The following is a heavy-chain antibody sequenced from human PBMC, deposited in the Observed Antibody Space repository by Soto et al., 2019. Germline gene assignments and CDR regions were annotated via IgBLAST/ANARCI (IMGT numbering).Heavy chain of an antibody. J-gene: IGHJ6*02. CDR2: IYYSGST. D-gene: IGHD3-3*01. Sequence: PSVTLSLTCTVCGGSIGSSSYYWGWIRQPPGKGLEWIGSIYYSGSTYYNPSLKSRVTISVDTSKNQFSLKLSSVTAADTAVYYCASQEFDFWSGYSNSYYGMDVWGQGNTVTVSS. CDR3: ASQEFDFWSGYSNSYYGMDV. CDR1: GGSIGSSSYY. V-gene: IGHV4-39*01.